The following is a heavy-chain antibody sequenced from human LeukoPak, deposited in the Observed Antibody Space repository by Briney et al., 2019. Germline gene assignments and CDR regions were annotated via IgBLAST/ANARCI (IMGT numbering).Heavy chain of an antibody. D-gene: IGHD5-18*01. CDR2: INPNSGGT. J-gene: IGHJ2*01. Sequence: ASVKVSCKASGGTFSSYAISWVRQAPGQGLEWMGWINPNSGGTNYAQKFQGRVTMTRDTSISTAYMELSRLRSDDTAVYYCARGAAMVLNWYFDLWGRGTLVTVSS. V-gene: IGHV1-2*02. CDR1: GGTFSSYA. CDR3: ARGAAMVLNWYFDL.